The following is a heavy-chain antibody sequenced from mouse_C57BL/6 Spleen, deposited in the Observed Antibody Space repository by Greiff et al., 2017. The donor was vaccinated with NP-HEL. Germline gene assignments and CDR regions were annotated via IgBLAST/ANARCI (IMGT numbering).Heavy chain of an antibody. CDR2: ISYSGST. J-gene: IGHJ4*01. CDR3: ARSHDGYYDAMYY. V-gene: IGHV3-8*01. D-gene: IGHD2-3*01. Sequence: EVKLMESGPGLAKPSQTLSLTCSVTGYSITSDYWNWIRKFPGNKLEYMGYISYSGSTDYNPSLKSRISITRDTSKNQYYLQLNSVTTEDTATSYFARSHDGYYDAMYYWGHGTSVTVSS. CDR1: GYSITSDY.